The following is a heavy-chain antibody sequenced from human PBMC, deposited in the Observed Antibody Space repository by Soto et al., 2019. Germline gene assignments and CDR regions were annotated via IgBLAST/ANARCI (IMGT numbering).Heavy chain of an antibody. CDR2: IKSKTDGGTT. CDR3: TTAPDYYDSSGYYLGGY. V-gene: IGHV3-15*07. Sequence: EVQLVESGGGLVKPGGSLRLSCAASGFTFSNASMNWVRQAPGKGLEWVGRIKSKTDGGTTDYAAPVKGRFTISRDDSNNTLYLQMNSLKTEDTAVYYCTTAPDYYDSSGYYLGGYWGQGTLVTVSS. J-gene: IGHJ4*02. CDR1: GFTFSNAS. D-gene: IGHD3-22*01.